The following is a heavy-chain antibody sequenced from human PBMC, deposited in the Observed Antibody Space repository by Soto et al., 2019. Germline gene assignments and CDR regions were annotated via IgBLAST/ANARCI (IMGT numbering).Heavy chain of an antibody. J-gene: IGHJ4*02. D-gene: IGHD3-10*01. Sequence: SETLSLTCTVSGGSISSYYWSWIRQPPGKGLEWIGDINYSGSTNYNPSLKSRVTISVDTSKNQFSLKLSSVTAADTAVYYCARGVRGVITPFPYFDYWGQGTLVTVSS. CDR3: ARGVRGVITPFPYFDY. CDR2: INYSGST. V-gene: IGHV4-59*12. CDR1: GGSISSYY.